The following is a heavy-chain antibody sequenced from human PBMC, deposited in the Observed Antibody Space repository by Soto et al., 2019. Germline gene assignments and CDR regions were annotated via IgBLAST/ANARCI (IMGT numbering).Heavy chain of an antibody. J-gene: IGHJ4*02. CDR1: GFTFSSYA. CDR2: ISGSGGST. D-gene: IGHD4-17*01. Sequence: GGSLRLSCAASGFTFSSYAMSWVRQAPGKGLEWVSAISGSGGSTYYADSVKGRFTISRDNSKNTLYLQMNSLRAEDTAVYYCAKDRLYYGDYPQNFDYWGQGTLVTVSS. CDR3: AKDRLYYGDYPQNFDY. V-gene: IGHV3-23*01.